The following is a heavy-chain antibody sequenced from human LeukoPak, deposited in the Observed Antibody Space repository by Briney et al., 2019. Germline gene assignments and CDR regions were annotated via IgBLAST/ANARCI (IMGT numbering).Heavy chain of an antibody. V-gene: IGHV3-23*01. CDR2: ISGSGGIT. J-gene: IGHJ4*02. Sequence: GGSLRLSCAASGFAFSSYAMTWVRQAPGKGLEWVSTISGSGGITHYAGSVQGRFTISRDNSKNTLYLQMNSLGAEDTAVYYCAKYLVVSTPFFDYWGQGTLVAVSS. CDR3: AKYLVVSTPFFDY. CDR1: GFAFSSYA. D-gene: IGHD5/OR15-5a*01.